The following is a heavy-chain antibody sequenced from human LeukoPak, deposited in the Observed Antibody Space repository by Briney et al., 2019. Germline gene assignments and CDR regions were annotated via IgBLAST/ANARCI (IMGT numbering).Heavy chain of an antibody. Sequence: GGSLRLSCAASGFTFSSYAMSWVRQAPGKGLEWVSAISGSGGSTYYADSVKGRFTISRDNSKNTLYLQMNSLRAEDTAVYYCAKEWTPPSRVADNWFDPWGQGTLVTVSS. CDR3: AKEWTPPSRVADNWFDP. J-gene: IGHJ5*02. V-gene: IGHV3-23*01. CDR2: ISGSGGST. D-gene: IGHD6-13*01. CDR1: GFTFSSYA.